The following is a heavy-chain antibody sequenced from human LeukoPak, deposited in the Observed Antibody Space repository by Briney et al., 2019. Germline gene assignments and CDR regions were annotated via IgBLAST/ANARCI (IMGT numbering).Heavy chain of an antibody. J-gene: IGHJ4*02. D-gene: IGHD2-15*01. CDR1: GGSITSRSYY. CDR3: ARRYSSGSNYFDY. Sequence: SETLSLTCTVSGGSITSRSYYWGWIRQPPGKGLEWIGDINYSGRTYYNASLRSRVTMSVDTSRSQFSLKLTSVTAADTAVYYCARRYSSGSNYFDYWGQGTLATVSP. V-gene: IGHV4-39*01. CDR2: INYSGRT.